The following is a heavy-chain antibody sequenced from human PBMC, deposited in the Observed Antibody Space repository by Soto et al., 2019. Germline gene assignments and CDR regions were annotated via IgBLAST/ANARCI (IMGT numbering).Heavy chain of an antibody. J-gene: IGHJ4*02. CDR2: IYHSGST. CDR1: GGSISSGGYY. Sequence: QVQLQESGPGLVKPSQTLSLTCTVSGGSISSGGYYWNWIRQHPGKGLEWIGYIYHSGSTYYNPSLQRRVTISVHTSKNQSSLKLSSVPAADTAVYSSAREPLTWGQGIPVTVAS. V-gene: IGHV4-31*03. CDR3: AREPLT.